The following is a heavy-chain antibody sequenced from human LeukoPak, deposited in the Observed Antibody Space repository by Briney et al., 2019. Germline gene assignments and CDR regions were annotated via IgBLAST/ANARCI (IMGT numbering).Heavy chain of an antibody. J-gene: IGHJ1*01. V-gene: IGHV4-39*07. CDR1: GGSISSSSYY. D-gene: IGHD5-24*01. CDR3: ARGRDGYNLRYFQH. Sequence: PSETLSLTCTVSGGSISSSSYYWGWIRQPPGKGLEWIGSIYYSGSTYYNPSLKSRVTISVDTSKNQFSLKLSSVTAADTAVYYCARGRDGYNLRYFQHWGQGTLVTVSS. CDR2: IYYSGST.